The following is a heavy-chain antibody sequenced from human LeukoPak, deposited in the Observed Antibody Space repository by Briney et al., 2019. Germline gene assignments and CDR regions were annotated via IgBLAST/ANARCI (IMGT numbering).Heavy chain of an antibody. CDR2: INPNSGGT. V-gene: IGHV1-2*02. D-gene: IGHD2-15*01. Sequence: GASVKVSCKASGYTFTGYYMHWVRQAPGQGLEWMGWINPNSGGTNYAQKFQGRVTMTRDTSISTAYMELSRLRSDDTAVYYCARDPGYCSGGSCYPSDYWGQGTLVTVSS. J-gene: IGHJ4*02. CDR3: ARDPGYCSGGSCYPSDY. CDR1: GYTFTGYY.